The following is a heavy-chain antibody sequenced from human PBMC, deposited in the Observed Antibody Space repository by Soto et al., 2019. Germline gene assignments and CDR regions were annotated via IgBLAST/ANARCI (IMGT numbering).Heavy chain of an antibody. CDR2: IYYSGST. V-gene: IGHV4-30-4*01. J-gene: IGHJ4*02. D-gene: IGHD6-13*01. CDR1: GGSISSGDYY. CDR3: ARASYSSISARYYFDY. Sequence: SETLSLTCTVSGGSISSGDYYWSWIRQPPGKGLEWIGYIYYSGSTYYNPSLKSRVTISVDTSKNQFPLKLSSVTAADTAVYYCARASYSSISARYYFDYWGQGTLVTVSS.